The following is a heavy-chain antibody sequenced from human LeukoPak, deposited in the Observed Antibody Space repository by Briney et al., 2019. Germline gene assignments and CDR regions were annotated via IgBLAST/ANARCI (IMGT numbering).Heavy chain of an antibody. V-gene: IGHV4-34*01. D-gene: IGHD3-3*01. CDR1: GGSFSGYY. CDR3: ARGRLNSYDFWSGYYEDYFDY. Sequence: SETLSLTCAVYGGSFSGYYWSWIRQPPGKGLEWIGEINHSGSTNYNPSLKSRVTISVDTSKNQFSLKLSSVTAADTAVYYCARGRLNSYDFWSGYYEDYFDYWGQEPWSPSPQ. CDR2: INHSGST. J-gene: IGHJ4*01.